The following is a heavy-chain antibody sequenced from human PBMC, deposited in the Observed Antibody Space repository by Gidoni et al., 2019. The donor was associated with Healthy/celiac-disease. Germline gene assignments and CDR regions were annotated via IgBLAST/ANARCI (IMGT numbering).Heavy chain of an antibody. V-gene: IGHV3-21*01. J-gene: IGHJ3*02. CDR3: ARDRYGSGSYIDAFDI. D-gene: IGHD3-10*01. CDR1: GFPFSSYS. CDR2: ISSSSSYI. Sequence: EVQLVESGGGLVKPGGSLRLSCAASGFPFSSYSMNWVRQAPGKGLEWVSSISSSSSYIYYADSVKGRFTISRDNAKNSLYLQMNSLRAEDTAVYYCARDRYGSGSYIDAFDIWGQGTMVTVSS.